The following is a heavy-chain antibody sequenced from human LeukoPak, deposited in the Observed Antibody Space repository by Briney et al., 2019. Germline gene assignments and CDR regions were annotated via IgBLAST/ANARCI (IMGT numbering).Heavy chain of an antibody. D-gene: IGHD1-20*01. Sequence: ASVKVSCKASGYTFTSYAMHWVRQAPGQRLEWMGWINADNGNTKYSQKFQGRVTVTRDTSASTAYMELSSLRSEDTAVYYCALHNLNGSDAFDIWGQGTMVTVSS. V-gene: IGHV1-3*01. J-gene: IGHJ3*02. CDR2: INADNGNT. CDR1: GYTFTSYA. CDR3: ALHNLNGSDAFDI.